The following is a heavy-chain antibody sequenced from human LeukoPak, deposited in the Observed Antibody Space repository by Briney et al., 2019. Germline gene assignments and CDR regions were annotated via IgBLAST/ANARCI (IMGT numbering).Heavy chain of an antibody. Sequence: PGGSLRLSCAASGFTFSTYAMSWVRQAPGKGLEWVSAISGSGGSTYYADSVKGRFTISRDNSKNTLYLQMNRLRAEDTAVYYCARRKAFSDDAFDIWGQGTMVTVSS. D-gene: IGHD2/OR15-2a*01. CDR3: ARRKAFSDDAFDI. V-gene: IGHV3-23*01. CDR2: ISGSGGST. CDR1: GFTFSTYA. J-gene: IGHJ3*02.